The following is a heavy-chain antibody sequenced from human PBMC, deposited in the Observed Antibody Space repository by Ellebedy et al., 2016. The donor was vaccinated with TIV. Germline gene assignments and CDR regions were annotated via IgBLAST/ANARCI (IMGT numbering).Heavy chain of an antibody. Sequence: GESLKISXEASGFTFSKAWMNWVRQAPGKGLEWVSSTGSDPHYAESVKGRFTISRDDSKSTFYLHMNSLRVEDTAVYYCAKDRVNRNGVYDAFDIWGQGTMVTVSS. CDR1: GFTFSKAW. CDR3: AKDRVNRNGVYDAFDI. J-gene: IGHJ3*02. CDR2: TGSDP. D-gene: IGHD2-8*01. V-gene: IGHV3-23*01.